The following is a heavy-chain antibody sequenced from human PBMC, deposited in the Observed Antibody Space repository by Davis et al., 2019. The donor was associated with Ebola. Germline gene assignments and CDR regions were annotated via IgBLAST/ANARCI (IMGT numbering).Heavy chain of an antibody. Sequence: GESLKISCAASGFTLSGYSMNWVRQAPGKGLEWVSYISSSSRTTYYADSVKGRFTISRDNAKNSLYLQMSSLRDEDTAVYYCARGLHSTMIVVVINPPWFDPWGQGTLVTVSS. J-gene: IGHJ5*02. CDR3: ARGLHSTMIVVVINPPWFDP. D-gene: IGHD3-22*01. CDR1: GFTLSGYS. CDR2: ISSSSRTT. V-gene: IGHV3-48*02.